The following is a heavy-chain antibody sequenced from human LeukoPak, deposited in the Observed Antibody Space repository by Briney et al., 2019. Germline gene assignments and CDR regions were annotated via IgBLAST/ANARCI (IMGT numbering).Heavy chain of an antibody. V-gene: IGHV4-59*01. Sequence: SETLSLTCIVSGGSISSYYWSWIRQPPGKGLEWIGYIYYSGSTNYNPSLKSRVTISVDTSKNQFSLKLSSVTAADTAVYYCARGRYYDFGNWFDPWGQGTLVTVSS. CDR2: IYYSGST. CDR3: ARGRYYDFGNWFDP. J-gene: IGHJ5*02. D-gene: IGHD3-3*01. CDR1: GGSISSYY.